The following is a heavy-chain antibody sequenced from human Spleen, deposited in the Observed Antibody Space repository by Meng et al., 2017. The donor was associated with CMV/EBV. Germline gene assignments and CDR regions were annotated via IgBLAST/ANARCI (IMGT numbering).Heavy chain of an antibody. CDR2: IKQDGSEK. Sequence: GGSLRLSCAVYGGSFSGYYWSWIRQPPGKGLEWMANIKQDGSEKYYVDSVKGRFTISRDNAKNSLYLQMNSLRAEDTAVYYCARDLYSNIYGMDVWGQGTTVTVSS. J-gene: IGHJ6*02. CDR1: GGSFSGYY. V-gene: IGHV3-7*01. D-gene: IGHD4-11*01. CDR3: ARDLYSNIYGMDV.